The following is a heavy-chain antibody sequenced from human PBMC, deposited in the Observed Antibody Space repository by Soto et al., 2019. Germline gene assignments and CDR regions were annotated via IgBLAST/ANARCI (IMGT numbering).Heavy chain of an antibody. CDR2: ISGSGGGT. D-gene: IGHD1-20*01. CDR1: GFIFSNYA. Sequence: EVQLLESGGGLVQPGGSLRLSCAASGFIFSNYAMTWVRQAPGKGLEWVSGISGSGGGTYYADSVRGRFTISRDNSKNTLYLQMNSLTAEDTAVYYCAKDREGVLTDYCGHWGQGTLVTVSS. V-gene: IGHV3-23*01. CDR3: AKDREGVLTDYCGH. J-gene: IGHJ4*02.